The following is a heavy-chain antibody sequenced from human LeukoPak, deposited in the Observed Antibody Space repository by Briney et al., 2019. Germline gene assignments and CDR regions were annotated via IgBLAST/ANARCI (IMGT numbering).Heavy chain of an antibody. J-gene: IGHJ3*02. D-gene: IGHD3-16*01. CDR2: INTNSGNP. Sequence: ASVKVSCKASGYIFTYYSMNWVRQAPGQGLEWMGRINTNSGNPTYAQAFTGRCVFSLDTSVSTAYLQINSLKAEDTAVYYCARRGTYGSLSTFDIWGQGTMVTVSS. CDR1: GYIFTYYS. CDR3: ARRGTYGSLSTFDI. V-gene: IGHV7-4-1*02.